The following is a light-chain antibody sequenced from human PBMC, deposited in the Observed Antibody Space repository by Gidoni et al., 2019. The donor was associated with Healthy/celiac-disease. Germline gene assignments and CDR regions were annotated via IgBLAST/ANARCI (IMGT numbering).Light chain of an antibody. V-gene: IGKV1-39*01. Sequence: CRASQSISSYLNWYQQKPGKAPKLLIYAASSLQSGVPSRFSGSGSGTDFTLTISSLQPEDFATYYCQQSYSTPTSFGQGTKLEIK. CDR2: AAS. CDR1: QSISSY. J-gene: IGKJ2*03. CDR3: QQSYSTPTS.